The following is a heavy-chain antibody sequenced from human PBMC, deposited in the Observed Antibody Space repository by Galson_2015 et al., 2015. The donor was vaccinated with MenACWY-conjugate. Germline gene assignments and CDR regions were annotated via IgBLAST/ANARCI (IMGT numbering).Heavy chain of an antibody. Sequence: ETLSLTCTVSGDSIRSMSYYWGWIRQPPGKGLEWIGNIFYNGNTYYNPSLKSRVTISVDTSENQFSLKLTSVTTADTAVYYCSRVRGTTGTDSWGQGTLVSVSS. CDR2: IFYNGNT. D-gene: IGHD1-1*01. CDR1: GDSIRSMSYY. J-gene: IGHJ4*02. CDR3: SRVRGTTGTDS. V-gene: IGHV4-39*07.